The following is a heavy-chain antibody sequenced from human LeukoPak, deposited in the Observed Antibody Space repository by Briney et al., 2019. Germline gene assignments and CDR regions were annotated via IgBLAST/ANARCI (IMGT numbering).Heavy chain of an antibody. D-gene: IGHD4-17*01. J-gene: IGHJ4*02. CDR3: ASTFYGSDPFDY. CDR1: GGSISSYY. Sequence: SETLSLTCNVSGGSISSYYWSWVRQPPGKGLEWIGYIYYSGSTNYNPSLKSRVTISVDTSKNQFSLKLSSVTAADTAVYYCASTFYGSDPFDYWGQGTLVTVSS. CDR2: IYYSGST. V-gene: IGHV4-59*01.